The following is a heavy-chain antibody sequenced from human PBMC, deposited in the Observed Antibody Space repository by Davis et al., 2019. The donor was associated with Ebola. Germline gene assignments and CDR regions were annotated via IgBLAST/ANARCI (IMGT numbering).Heavy chain of an antibody. V-gene: IGHV3-33*06. Sequence: PGGSLRLSCAASGFRLISYGMRWVRQAPGKGLEWVAVLWHDGINEYYGESVKGRFTISRDNSKNTLYLEMNSLRAEDTAVYYCAKGGYYMDVWCKGTTVTVSS. D-gene: IGHD3-16*01. J-gene: IGHJ6*03. CDR2: LWHDGINE. CDR1: GFRLISYG. CDR3: AKGGYYMDV.